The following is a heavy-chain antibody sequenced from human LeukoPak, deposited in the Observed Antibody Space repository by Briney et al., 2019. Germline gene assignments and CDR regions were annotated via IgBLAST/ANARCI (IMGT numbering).Heavy chain of an antibody. CDR1: GFTFNTYT. CDR3: ATHGGSSFYGKNDY. V-gene: IGHV3-48*01. J-gene: IGHJ4*02. D-gene: IGHD2-15*01. CDR2: ISGSSGII. Sequence: GGSLRLSCAASGFTFNTYTMNWVRQAPGKGLEWVSYISGSSGIIDYADSVRGRFTISRDNSKSTLYLQMSSLRAEDTAVYYCATHGGSSFYGKNDYWGRGTLVTVSS.